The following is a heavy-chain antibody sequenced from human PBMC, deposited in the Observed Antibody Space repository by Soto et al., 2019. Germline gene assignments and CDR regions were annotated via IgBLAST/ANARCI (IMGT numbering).Heavy chain of an antibody. J-gene: IGHJ4*02. CDR2: ISASGNSL. CDR1: GFTFRSYG. D-gene: IGHD2-15*01. Sequence: EVQLVESGGGLVKPGGSLRLSCRVSGFTFRSYGMYWVRQAPGKGLEWVSLISASGNSLNYADSVKGRFSISRDNANDSLYLQMNNRREDDTAVYYCGGSSAQAYLGQGTLVIVSS. V-gene: IGHV3-21*06. CDR3: GGSSAQAY.